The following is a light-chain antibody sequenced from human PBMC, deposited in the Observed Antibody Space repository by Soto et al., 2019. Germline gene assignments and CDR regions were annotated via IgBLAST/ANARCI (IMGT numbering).Light chain of an antibody. V-gene: IGLV1-44*01. Sequence: QSVLTQPPSASGTPGQGVAISCSGSSSNIGSSTVNWYQQLPGTAPKLLIYSNNQRPSGVPDRFSGSKSGTSASLAISGLQSEDEADHYCAAWDDSLNGHVVFGGGTQLTVL. CDR2: SNN. CDR1: SSNIGSST. CDR3: AAWDDSLNGHVV. J-gene: IGLJ2*01.